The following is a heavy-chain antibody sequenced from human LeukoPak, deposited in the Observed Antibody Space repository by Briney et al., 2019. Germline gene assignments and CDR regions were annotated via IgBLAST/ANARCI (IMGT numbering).Heavy chain of an antibody. D-gene: IGHD2-2*03. V-gene: IGHV1-2*02. J-gene: IGHJ4*02. CDR3: ARIGYCSGTSCYEVSDY. Sequence: ASVKVSCKASGYTFAGYYMHWVRQAPGQGLEWMGWINPNSGGTNYAQKFQGRVTMTRDTSISTAYMELSRLRSDDTAVYYCARIGYCSGTSCYEVSDYWGQGTLVTVSS. CDR2: INPNSGGT. CDR1: GYTFAGYY.